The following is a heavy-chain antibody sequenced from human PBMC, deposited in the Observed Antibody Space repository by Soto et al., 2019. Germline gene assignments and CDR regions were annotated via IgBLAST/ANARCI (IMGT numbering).Heavy chain of an antibody. CDR2: IRSKANSDAT. V-gene: IGHV3-73*02. D-gene: IGHD3-9*01. CDR3: TTPSINYDILTDYFNY. J-gene: IGHJ4*02. CDR1: GFTFSGSA. Sequence: EVQLVESGGGLVQPGGSLKLSCAASGFTFSGSAMHWVRQAPGKGLEWVGRIRSKANSDATVYAASVKGRFTISRDDSKNTAYLQMNSLRPEDPAVYYCTTPSINYDILTDYFNYWGQGSLVTVS.